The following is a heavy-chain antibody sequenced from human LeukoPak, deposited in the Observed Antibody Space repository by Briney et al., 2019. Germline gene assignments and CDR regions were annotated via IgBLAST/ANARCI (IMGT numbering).Heavy chain of an antibody. CDR3: ARARSYEGLNWFDP. V-gene: IGHV4-61*01. D-gene: IGHD5-18*01. CDR2: IYYSGST. CDR1: GGSISSSSYY. Sequence: TSETLSLTCTVSGGSISSSSYYWSWIRQPPGKGLEWIGYIYYSGSTNYNPSLKSRVTISVDTSKNQFSLKLSSVTAADTAVYYCARARSYEGLNWFDPWGQGTLVTVSS. J-gene: IGHJ5*02.